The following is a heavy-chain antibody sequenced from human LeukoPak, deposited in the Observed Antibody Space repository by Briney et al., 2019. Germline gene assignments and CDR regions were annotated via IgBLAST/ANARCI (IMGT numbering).Heavy chain of an antibody. CDR3: ARGNTAMVT. CDR1: GFTLSGYW. V-gene: IGHV3-33*08. CDR2: IWYDGSNK. J-gene: IGHJ4*02. Sequence: PGGSLRLSCAASGFTLSGYWMSWVRQAPGKGLEWVAVIWYDGSNKYYADSVKGRFTISRDNSKNTLYLQMNSLRAEDTAVYYCARGNTAMVTWGQGTLVTVSS. D-gene: IGHD5-18*01.